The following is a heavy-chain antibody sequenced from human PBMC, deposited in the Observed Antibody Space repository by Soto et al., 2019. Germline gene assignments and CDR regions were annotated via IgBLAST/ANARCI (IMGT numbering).Heavy chain of an antibody. J-gene: IGHJ5*02. Sequence: QVQLQASGPGLVKPSQTLSLTCTVSGDSIKRSDVYWSWVRQQPGKGLEWIGYVFYRGITHYNPSLKSRFTTSVDTSKNQFSLNLTSVTAADTGLYYCARALGSSPLSSWGQGTLVTVSS. CDR2: VFYRGIT. CDR3: ARALGSSPLSS. D-gene: IGHD6-6*01. CDR1: GDSIKRSDVY. V-gene: IGHV4-31*03.